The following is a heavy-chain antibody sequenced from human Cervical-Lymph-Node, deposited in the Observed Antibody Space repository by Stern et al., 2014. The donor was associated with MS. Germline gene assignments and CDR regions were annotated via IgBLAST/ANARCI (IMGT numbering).Heavy chain of an antibody. D-gene: IGHD5-12*01. CDR1: GDSISSDNW. CDR3: SRASLSGYDWFDP. V-gene: IGHV4-4*02. CDR2: IHHSGPT. J-gene: IGHJ5*02. Sequence: QVQLQESGPGLVKPSGTLSLTCTVSGDSISSDNWWSWVRQFPGKGLEWIGEIHHSGPTNYNPSLESRHHISIEKPKNQFPLNLRSVTAADTAVYFCSRASLSGYDWFDPWGQGTLVTVSS.